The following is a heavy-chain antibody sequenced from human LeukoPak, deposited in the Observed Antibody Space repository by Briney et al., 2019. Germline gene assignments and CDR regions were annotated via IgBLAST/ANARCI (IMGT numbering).Heavy chain of an antibody. D-gene: IGHD6-6*01. V-gene: IGHV3-21*01. CDR2: ISSSSSYI. Sequence: GGSLRLSCAASGFTFSSYTMNWVRQAPGKGPEWVSSISSSSSYIYYADSVKGRFTISRDNAKNSLYLQMNSLRAEDTAVYYCATYSSSYFDYWGQGTLDTVSS. CDR1: GFTFSSYT. J-gene: IGHJ4*02. CDR3: ATYSSSYFDY.